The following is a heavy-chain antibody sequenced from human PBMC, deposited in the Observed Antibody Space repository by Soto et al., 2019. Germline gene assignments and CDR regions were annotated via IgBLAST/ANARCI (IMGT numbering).Heavy chain of an antibody. CDR1: GFTFSSYW. V-gene: IGHV3-7*01. Sequence: EVQLVESGGGLVQPGGSLRLSCAASGFTFSSYWMSWVSQAPGKGLEWVANIKQDGSEKYYVDSVKGRFTISRDNAKNSLYLQMNSLRAEDTAVYYCASLTGYCSGGSCYVWGQGTLVTVSS. CDR2: IKQDGSEK. D-gene: IGHD2-15*01. CDR3: ASLTGYCSGGSCYV. J-gene: IGHJ4*02.